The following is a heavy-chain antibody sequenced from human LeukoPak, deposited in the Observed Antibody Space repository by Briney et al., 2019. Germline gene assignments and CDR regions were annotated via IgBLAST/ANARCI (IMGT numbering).Heavy chain of an antibody. CDR3: AREVGRLYCSGGSCETGIDY. Sequence: GGSLRLSCVASGFTFNAYSKNWARQAPGKGLEWISYIRSRDGIVSYADSVKGRFTIPTDTAKSSLFLQMNSLRDEDTAVYYCAREVGRLYCSGGSCETGIDYWGQGTLVTVSS. V-gene: IGHV3-48*02. CDR1: GFTFNAYS. J-gene: IGHJ4*02. CDR2: IRSRDGIV. D-gene: IGHD2-15*01.